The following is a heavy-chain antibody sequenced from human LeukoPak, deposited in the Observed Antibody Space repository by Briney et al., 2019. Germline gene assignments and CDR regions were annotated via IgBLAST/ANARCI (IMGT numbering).Heavy chain of an antibody. J-gene: IGHJ4*02. CDR2: ISGSSGII. D-gene: IGHD3-3*01. Sequence: GGSLRLSCAASGFTFNTYTMNWVRQAPGKGLEWVSYISGSSGIIDYADSVRGRFTISRDNAKNSLYLQMNSLRAEDTAVYYCARLSHDFWSGYYILFDYWGQGTLVTVSS. CDR3: ARLSHDFWSGYYILFDY. CDR1: GFTFNTYT. V-gene: IGHV3-48*01.